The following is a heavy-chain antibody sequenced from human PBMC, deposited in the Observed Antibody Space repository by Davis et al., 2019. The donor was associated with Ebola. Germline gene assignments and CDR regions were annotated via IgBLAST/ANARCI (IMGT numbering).Heavy chain of an antibody. D-gene: IGHD6-19*01. V-gene: IGHV1-46*01. CDR3: ARDKEWLEYHLDY. J-gene: IGHJ4*02. CDR2: INPSGGTT. CDR1: GYTFTSYY. Sequence: ASVKVSCKASGYTFTSYYIHWVRLAPGQGLEWMGIINPSGGTTNYAQKFQDRVTVTRDTSTSTVYMELSGLRSEDTAVYYCARDKEWLEYHLDYWGQGILVTVSS.